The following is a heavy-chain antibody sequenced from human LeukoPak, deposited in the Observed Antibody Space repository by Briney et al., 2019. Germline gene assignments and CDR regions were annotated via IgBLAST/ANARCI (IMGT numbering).Heavy chain of an antibody. CDR3: ARQGRDGYNPDY. CDR2: IYYSGST. V-gene: IGHV4-59*08. CDR1: GGSISSYY. J-gene: IGHJ4*02. D-gene: IGHD5-24*01. Sequence: SETLSLTCTVSGGSISSYYWSWIRQPPGKGLEWIGYIYYSGSTNYNPSLKSRVTISVDTSKNQFSLKLSSVTAADTAVYYCARQGRDGYNPDYWGQGTLVTVSS.